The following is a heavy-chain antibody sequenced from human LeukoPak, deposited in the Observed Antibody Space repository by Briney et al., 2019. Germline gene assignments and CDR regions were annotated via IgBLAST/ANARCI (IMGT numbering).Heavy chain of an antibody. Sequence: GGSLRLSCAASGFTFSNAWMSWVRQAPGKGLEWVGRIKSKTDGGTTDYAAPVKGRFTISRDDSKNTLYLQMNSLRAEDTAVYYCAKVWNYPGLYYYYMDVWGKGTTVTVSS. J-gene: IGHJ6*03. V-gene: IGHV3-15*01. CDR3: AKVWNYPGLYYYYMDV. CDR2: IKSKTDGGTT. D-gene: IGHD1-7*01. CDR1: GFTFSNAW.